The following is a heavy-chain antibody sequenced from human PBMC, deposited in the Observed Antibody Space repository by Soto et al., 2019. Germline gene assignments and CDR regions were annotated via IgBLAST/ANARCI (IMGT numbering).Heavy chain of an antibody. CDR2: IYHSGST. Sequence: QLQLQESGSGLVKPSQTLSLTCAVSGGSISSGGYSWSWIRQPPGKGLEWIGYIYHSGSTYYNPTPESXXTISVDRSKNQFSLKLSSVTAADTAVYYCARASTTVTTLDYWGQGTLVTVSS. CDR1: GGSISSGGYS. J-gene: IGHJ4*02. V-gene: IGHV4-30-2*01. D-gene: IGHD4-17*01. CDR3: ARASTTVTTLDY.